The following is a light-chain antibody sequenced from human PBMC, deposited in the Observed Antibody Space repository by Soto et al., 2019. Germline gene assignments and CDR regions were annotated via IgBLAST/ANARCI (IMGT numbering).Light chain of an antibody. CDR3: QQYETSPFT. Sequence: EMVMTQSPATLSVSPGERATLSCRASQSVDSSHLAWYQHRPGRAPRLLVYGASRRATGVPDRFSGSGSGTHFTLSIRRLESEDFAVYYCQQYETSPFTFGGGTKVDIK. J-gene: IGKJ4*01. CDR1: QSVDSSH. V-gene: IGKV3-20*01. CDR2: GAS.